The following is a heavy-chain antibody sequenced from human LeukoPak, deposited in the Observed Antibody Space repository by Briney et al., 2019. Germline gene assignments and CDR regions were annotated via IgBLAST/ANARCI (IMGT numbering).Heavy chain of an antibody. J-gene: IGHJ4*01. CDR1: GFIFSHHG. V-gene: IGHV3-33*01. D-gene: IGHD4-11*01. CDR3: ARDAQRGFDYSNSLKY. Sequence: GGSLRLSCAASGFIFSHHGMHWVRQAPGKGLEWVAVIWSDGTNRFYADSVKGRFTISRDNSQNTVFLQMNSLRVKDTAIYYCARDAQRGFDYSNSLKYWGHGTLVTVSS. CDR2: IWSDGTNR.